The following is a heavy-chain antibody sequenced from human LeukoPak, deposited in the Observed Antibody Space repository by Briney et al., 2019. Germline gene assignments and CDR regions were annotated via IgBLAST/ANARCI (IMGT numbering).Heavy chain of an antibody. J-gene: IGHJ3*02. CDR1: GFTFSSYW. CDR3: ARVLAARGAFDI. V-gene: IGHV3-7*01. Sequence: PGGSLRLSCAASGFTFSSYWRSWVRQAPGKGLEWVANIKQDGSEKYYVDSVKGRFTISRDNAKNSLYLQMNSLRAEDTAVYYCARVLAARGAFDIWGQGTMVTVSS. D-gene: IGHD3-3*02. CDR2: IKQDGSEK.